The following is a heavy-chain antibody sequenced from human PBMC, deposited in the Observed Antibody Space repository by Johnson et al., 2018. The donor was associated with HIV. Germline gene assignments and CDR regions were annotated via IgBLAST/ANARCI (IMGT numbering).Heavy chain of an antibody. D-gene: IGHD3-3*01. Sequence: QVQLVESGGGLVKPGGSLRLSCAASGFTFSDYYMSWIRQAPGKGLEWVSYISSSGSIIYYGDSVKGRFTISRDNAKSSLYLQMNSLRAEDTALYYCARVYVVSHTDFWSGYYNPFDIWGQGTMVTVSS. V-gene: IGHV3-11*01. CDR3: ARVYVVSHTDFWSGYYNPFDI. J-gene: IGHJ3*02. CDR1: GFTFSDYY. CDR2: ISSSGSII.